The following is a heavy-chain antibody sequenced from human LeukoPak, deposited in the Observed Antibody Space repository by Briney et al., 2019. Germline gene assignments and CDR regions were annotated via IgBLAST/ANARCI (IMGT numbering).Heavy chain of an antibody. CDR3: ARDEGSSSWYGGLDY. CDR2: INSRSNYI. CDR1: GSTFSSYS. Sequence: GGSLRLSCAGSGSTFSSYSMNWVRHAPGKGLEWVSSINSRSNYIYYADSVKGRFTISRDNTKNSLYLQMSSLRAEDTAVYYCARDEGSSSWYGGLDYWGQGALVTVSS. J-gene: IGHJ4*02. V-gene: IGHV3-21*01. D-gene: IGHD6-13*01.